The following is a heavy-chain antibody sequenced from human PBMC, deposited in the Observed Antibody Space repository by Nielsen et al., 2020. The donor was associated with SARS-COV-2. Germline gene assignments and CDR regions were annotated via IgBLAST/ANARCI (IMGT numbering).Heavy chain of an antibody. Sequence: SETLSLTCAVYGGSFSGYYWSWIRQPPGKGLEWIGEINHSGSTNYNPSLKSRVTISVDTSKNQFSLKLSSVTAADTAVYYCARARSSGWYGSMHYWGQGTLVPVSS. J-gene: IGHJ4*02. CDR3: ARARSSGWYGSMHY. CDR2: INHSGST. CDR1: GGSFSGYY. D-gene: IGHD6-19*01. V-gene: IGHV4-34*01.